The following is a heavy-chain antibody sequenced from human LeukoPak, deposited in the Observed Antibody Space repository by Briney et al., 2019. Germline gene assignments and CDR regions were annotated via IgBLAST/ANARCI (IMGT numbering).Heavy chain of an antibody. V-gene: IGHV3-11*01. D-gene: IGHD3-22*01. Sequence: GRSLRLSCAASGFTFSDYYMSWIRQAPGKGLEWVSYISSSGSTIYYADSVKGRFTISRDNAKNSLYLQMNSLRAEDTAVYYCARTLAEYYYDSSGYPTGWFDPWGQGTLVTVSS. CDR2: ISSSGSTI. CDR1: GFTFSDYY. CDR3: ARTLAEYYYDSSGYPTGWFDP. J-gene: IGHJ5*02.